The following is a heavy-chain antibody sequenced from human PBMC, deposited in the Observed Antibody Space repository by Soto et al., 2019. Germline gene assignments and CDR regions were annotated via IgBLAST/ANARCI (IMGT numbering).Heavy chain of an antibody. CDR3: ARAPQLVAPAATGFDS. V-gene: IGHV3-48*02. CDR1: GFPFSTYS. J-gene: IGHJ4*02. CDR2: ISASTLTI. D-gene: IGHD2-2*01. Sequence: GGSLRLSCAASGFPFSTYSMSWVRRAPGKGLEWIPYISASTLTIFYADSVKGRFTISRDTAQNSLYLQMNSLRDEDTAVYYCARAPQLVAPAATGFDSWGQGTLVTVSS.